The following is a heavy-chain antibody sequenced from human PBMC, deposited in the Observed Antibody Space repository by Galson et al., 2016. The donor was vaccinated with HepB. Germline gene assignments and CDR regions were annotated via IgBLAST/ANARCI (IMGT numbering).Heavy chain of an antibody. V-gene: IGHV1-69*13. CDR1: GGTFRSHG. CDR2: IIPSFGTA. D-gene: IGHD2-15*01. CDR3: ASGRVSYVVVTVLDY. J-gene: IGHJ4*02. Sequence: SVKVSCKASGGTFRSHGISWVRQAPGKGLEWMGGIIPSFGTANYAQKFQGRVTIIAVESTTTAYMELTSLSSEDTAVYDCASGRVSYVVVTVLDYWGQGTLVTVAS.